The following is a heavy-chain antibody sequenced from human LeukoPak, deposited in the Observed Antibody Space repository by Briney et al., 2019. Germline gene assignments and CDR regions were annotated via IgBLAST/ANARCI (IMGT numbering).Heavy chain of an antibody. Sequence: GGSLRLSCAASGFTFSDYYMNWLRQAPGRGLEWVSYISNTGSAKYYADSVKGRFTISRDNAKNSVYLEMNSLRAEDTAVYYCASDSSGYFGPWGQGTPVTVSS. CDR1: GFTFSDYY. V-gene: IGHV3-11*01. J-gene: IGHJ5*02. CDR3: ASDSSGYFGP. CDR2: ISNTGSAK. D-gene: IGHD3-22*01.